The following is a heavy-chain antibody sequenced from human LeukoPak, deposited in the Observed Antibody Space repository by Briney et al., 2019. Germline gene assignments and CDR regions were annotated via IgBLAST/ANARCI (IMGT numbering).Heavy chain of an antibody. CDR1: GFTLSTYW. Sequence: PGGSLRLSCAASGFTLSTYWMSWVRQVPGKGLEWVSSISSGSNSIYYTDSVKGRFTISRDNAKDSLYLEMNSLRAEDTAIYYCVKDPTYFDYWGQGTLVTVSS. V-gene: IGHV3-21*01. J-gene: IGHJ4*02. CDR2: ISSGSNSI. CDR3: VKDPTYFDY.